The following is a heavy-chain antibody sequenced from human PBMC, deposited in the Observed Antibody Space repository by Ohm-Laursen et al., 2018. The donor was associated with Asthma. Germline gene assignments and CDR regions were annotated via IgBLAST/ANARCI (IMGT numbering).Heavy chain of an antibody. D-gene: IGHD4-11*01. Sequence: GTLSLTCTVSGGSISSGHYYWTWIRQHPGKGLEWIGTMYYTGVTNYNPSLRSRVTIFVDTYMNQFSLQLRSVTAADTAVYYCARQPTDYSIDYWGPGSLVTVSS. J-gene: IGHJ4*02. CDR3: ARQPTDYSIDY. CDR2: MYYTGVT. V-gene: IGHV4-39*01. CDR1: GGSISSGHYY.